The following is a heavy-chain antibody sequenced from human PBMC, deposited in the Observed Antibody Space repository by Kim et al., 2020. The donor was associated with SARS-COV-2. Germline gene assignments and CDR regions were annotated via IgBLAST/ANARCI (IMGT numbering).Heavy chain of an antibody. CDR1: GGSISSSSYY. J-gene: IGHJ2*01. CDR3: ASIGVDDL. V-gene: IGHV4-39*01. CDR2: IYYSGST. Sequence: SETLSLTCTVSGGSISSSSYYWGWIRQPPGKGLEWIGSIYYSGSTYYNPSLKSRVTISVDTSKNQFSLKLSSVTAADTAVYYCASIGVDDLWGRGTLVTVSS. D-gene: IGHD2-21*01.